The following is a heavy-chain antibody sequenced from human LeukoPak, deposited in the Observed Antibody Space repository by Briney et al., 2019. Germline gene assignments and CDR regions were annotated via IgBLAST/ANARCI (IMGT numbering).Heavy chain of an antibody. D-gene: IGHD4-17*01. CDR3: SRTRRDYGDYFFDL. V-gene: IGHV3-48*03. CDR1: GFSFSNSE. J-gene: IGHJ4*02. Sequence: GGSLRLSCAASGFSFSNSEMNWVRQAPGKGLEWISYISNGGGNKFYANSVKGRFTISRDNANKSLYLQMSSLRAEDTAVYYCSRTRRDYGDYFFDLWGQGTLVTVSS. CDR2: ISNGGGNK.